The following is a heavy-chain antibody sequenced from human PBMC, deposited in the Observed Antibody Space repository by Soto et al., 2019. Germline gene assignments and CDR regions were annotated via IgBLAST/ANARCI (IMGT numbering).Heavy chain of an antibody. V-gene: IGHV3-7*01. CDR1: GFTFSSYW. D-gene: IGHD5-18*01. Sequence: ESGGGLVQPGGSLRLSCAASGFTFSSYWMSWVRQAPGKGLEWVANIKQDGSEKYYVDSVKGRFTISRDNAKNSLYLQMNSLRAEDTAVYYCARGGYSYGYTLSPDFDYWGQGTLVTVSS. J-gene: IGHJ4*02. CDR3: ARGGYSYGYTLSPDFDY. CDR2: IKQDGSEK.